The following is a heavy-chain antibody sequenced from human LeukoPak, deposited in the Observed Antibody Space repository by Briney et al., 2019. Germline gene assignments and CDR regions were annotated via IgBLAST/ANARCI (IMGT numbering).Heavy chain of an antibody. CDR1: GXTFRTYT. CDR3: ARSLGIGPYYFDY. CDR2: ISRSSSYI. V-gene: IGHV3-21*01. Sequence: PGGSLRLSCAASGXTFRTYTMNWVRQAPGMGREWVSSISRSSSYIYYADSMQGRFTISRDDAKNSVYLQMNSLRAEDTAVYYCARSLGIGPYYFDYWGQGTLVTVSS. J-gene: IGHJ4*02. D-gene: IGHD1-26*01.